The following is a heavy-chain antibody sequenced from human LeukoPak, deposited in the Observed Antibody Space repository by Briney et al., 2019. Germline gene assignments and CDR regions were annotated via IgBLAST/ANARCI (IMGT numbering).Heavy chain of an antibody. CDR1: GYIFTRYY. J-gene: IGHJ5*02. Sequence: ASVKVSCKASGYIFTRYYMHWARQAPGQGLEWRGWMNPNSGNTGYAQKFQGRVTITWNTSINTAYMELSSLRSEDTAVYYCARGRFLVGARNWFDPWGQGTLVTVSS. CDR3: ARGRFLVGARNWFDP. CDR2: MNPNSGNT. V-gene: IGHV1-8*03. D-gene: IGHD1-26*01.